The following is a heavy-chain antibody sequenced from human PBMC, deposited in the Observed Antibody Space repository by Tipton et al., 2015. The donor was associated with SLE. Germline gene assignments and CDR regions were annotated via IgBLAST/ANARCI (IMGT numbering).Heavy chain of an antibody. CDR3: ARHMTTVTGGLDY. J-gene: IGHJ4*02. Sequence: TLSLTCTVSGGSISSYYWSWIRQPPGKGVEWIGYIYYSGSTNYNPSLKSRVTLSVDTSKNQFSLKLSSVTAADTAVYYCARHMTTVTGGLDYWGQGTLVTVSS. V-gene: IGHV4-59*01. CDR2: IYYSGST. CDR1: GGSISSYY. D-gene: IGHD4-17*01.